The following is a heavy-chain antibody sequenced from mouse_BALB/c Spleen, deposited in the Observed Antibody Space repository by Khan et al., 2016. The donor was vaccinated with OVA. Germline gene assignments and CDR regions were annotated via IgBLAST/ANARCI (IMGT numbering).Heavy chain of an antibody. D-gene: IGHD1-3*01. CDR1: GFSLTSYG. V-gene: IGHV2-9*02. J-gene: IGHJ2*01. CDR3: ARLDDI. Sequence: QVQLKQSGPGLVAPSQSLSITCTVSGFSLTSYGVHWVRQPPGKGLEWLGVIWAGGSTNYNSDLMSNLRISKDNSKSQVFLKMNSLQTADTAMYDCARLDDIWGQGTTLTVSS. CDR2: IWAGGST.